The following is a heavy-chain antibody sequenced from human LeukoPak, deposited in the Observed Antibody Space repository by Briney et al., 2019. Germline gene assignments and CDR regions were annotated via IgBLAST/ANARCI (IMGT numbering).Heavy chain of an antibody. CDR1: SGSISSYY. D-gene: IGHD1-26*01. CDR2: TYYSGST. CDR3: ARGGIVAPNWFDP. J-gene: IGHJ5*02. V-gene: IGHV4-59*01. Sequence: PSETLSLTCTVSSGSISSYYWSWIRQPPGKGLEWIGYTYYSGSTNYNPSLKSRVTISVDTSKNQFSLKLSSVTAADTAVYYCARGGIVAPNWFDPWGQGTLVTVSS.